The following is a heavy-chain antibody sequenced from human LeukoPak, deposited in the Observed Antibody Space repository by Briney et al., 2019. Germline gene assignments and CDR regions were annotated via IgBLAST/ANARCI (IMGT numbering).Heavy chain of an antibody. Sequence: GGSLRLSCEASGFTFSSYWMTWVRQAPGKGLEWVANIKQDEGEKYYVDSVKGRFTISRDNSKNSLYLQMSSLRTEDTALYYCAKDSHRCIAVAGTNCGYHYGMDVWGQGTTVTVSS. D-gene: IGHD6-13*01. CDR3: AKDSHRCIAVAGTNCGYHYGMDV. CDR2: IKQDEGEK. J-gene: IGHJ6*02. V-gene: IGHV3-7*03. CDR1: GFTFSSYW.